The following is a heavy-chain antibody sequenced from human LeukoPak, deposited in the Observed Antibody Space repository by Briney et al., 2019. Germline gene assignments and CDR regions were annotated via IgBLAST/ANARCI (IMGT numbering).Heavy chain of an antibody. CDR2: IYYSGST. CDR1: GGSISSSSYY. J-gene: IGHJ6*03. CDR3: ARAKMTGWGGAKYYYYYMDV. Sequence: SETLSLTCTVSGGSISSSSYYWGWIRQPPGKGLEWIGSIYYSGSTYYNPSLKSRVTISVDTSKNQFSLKLSSVTAADTAVYYCARAKMTGWGGAKYYYYYMDVWGKGTTVTVSS. D-gene: IGHD2-21*01. V-gene: IGHV4-39*07.